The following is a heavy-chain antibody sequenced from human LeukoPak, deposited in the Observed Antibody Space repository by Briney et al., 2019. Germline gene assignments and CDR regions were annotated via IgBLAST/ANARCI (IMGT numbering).Heavy chain of an antibody. J-gene: IGHJ4*02. V-gene: IGHV3-15*01. CDR3: THYYGSGPFDY. CDR2: IKSKTDGGTI. CDR1: GFTFSNAW. Sequence: PGGSLRLSCAASGFTFSNAWMSWVRQAPGKGLEWVGRIKSKTDGGTIDYAAPVKGRFTISRDESRNTLYLQMNSLKTEDTAVYYCTHYYGSGPFDYWGQGTLVTVSS. D-gene: IGHD3-10*01.